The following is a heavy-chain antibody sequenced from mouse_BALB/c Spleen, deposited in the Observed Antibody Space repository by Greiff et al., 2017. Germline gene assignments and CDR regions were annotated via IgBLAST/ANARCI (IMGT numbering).Heavy chain of an antibody. V-gene: IGHV5-17*02. CDR2: ISSGSSTI. D-gene: IGHD2-2*01. CDR1: GFTFSSFG. CDR3: ARRGGYDGPFDY. J-gene: IGHJ2*01. Sequence: EVQRVESGGGLVQPGGSRKLSCAASGFTFSSFGMHWVRQAPEKGLEWVAYISSGSSTIYYADTVKGRFTISRDNPKNTLFLQMTSLRSEDTAMYYCARRGGYDGPFDYWGQGTTLTVSS.